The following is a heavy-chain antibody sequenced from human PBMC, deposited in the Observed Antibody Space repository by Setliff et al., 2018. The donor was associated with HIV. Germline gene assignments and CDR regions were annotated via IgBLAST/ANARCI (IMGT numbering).Heavy chain of an antibody. Sequence: SETLSLTCAVYGGSFSGYYWSWIRQTPGKGLEWIGEINHGGITNSNPSLKSRVTISVDTSKNLFSLKMSSVTAADTAVYYCARPYYDSSDYSWVDAFDIWGQGTMVTVSS. CDR2: INHGGIT. CDR1: GGSFSGYY. V-gene: IGHV4-34*01. D-gene: IGHD3-22*01. CDR3: ARPYYDSSDYSWVDAFDI. J-gene: IGHJ3*02.